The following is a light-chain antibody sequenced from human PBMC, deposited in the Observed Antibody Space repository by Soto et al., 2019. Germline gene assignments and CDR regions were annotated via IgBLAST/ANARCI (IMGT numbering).Light chain of an antibody. CDR1: QSVSSTY. CDR2: GAS. Sequence: EIVLTQSPGTLSLSPGERATLSCRASQSVSSTYLAWYQQKPGQAPRLLLYGASSRATGIPDRFSGSGSGTDFTLTISRLEPEDFAVYYCQQYGSSPPYTFGQGTKLVIK. J-gene: IGKJ2*01. V-gene: IGKV3-20*01. CDR3: QQYGSSPPYT.